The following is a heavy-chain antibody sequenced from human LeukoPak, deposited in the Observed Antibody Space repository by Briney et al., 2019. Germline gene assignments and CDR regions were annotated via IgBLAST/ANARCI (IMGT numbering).Heavy chain of an antibody. CDR3: ARVLTPRVVAAPFDY. D-gene: IGHD2-15*01. V-gene: IGHV3-30*01. CDR1: GFTFISYA. Sequence: PGGFLRLSCPASGFTFISYAMHCVRQAPGKGLEWVAFISYVVSNKYYADSVKGRFTISRDNSKNTLYLQMNSLRAEDTAVYYCARVLTPRVVAAPFDYWGQGTLVTVSS. CDR2: ISYVVSNK. J-gene: IGHJ4*02.